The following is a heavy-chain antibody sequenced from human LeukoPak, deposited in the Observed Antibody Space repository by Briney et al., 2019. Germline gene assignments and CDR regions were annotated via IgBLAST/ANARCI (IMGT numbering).Heavy chain of an antibody. V-gene: IGHV4-38-2*02. J-gene: IGHJ4*02. CDR2: IYHSGST. Sequence: PSETLSLTCTVSGYSISSGYYWGWIRQPPGKGLEWIGSIYHSGSTYYNPSLKSRVTISVDTSKNQFSLKLSSVTAADTAVYYCASITPMGYSYGFFDYWGQGTLVTVSS. CDR3: ASITPMGYSYGFFDY. D-gene: IGHD5-18*01. CDR1: GYSISSGYY.